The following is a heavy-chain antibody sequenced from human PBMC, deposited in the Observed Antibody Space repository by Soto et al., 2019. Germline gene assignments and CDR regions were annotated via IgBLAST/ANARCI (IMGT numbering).Heavy chain of an antibody. D-gene: IGHD3-3*01. Sequence: SETLSLTCAVSGYSISSGYYWGWIRQPPGKGLEWIGSIYHSGSTYYNPSLKSRVTISVDTSKNQFSLKLSSVTAADTAVYYCARGFGVVITYFDYWGQGTLVT. CDR3: ARGFGVVITYFDY. CDR1: GYSISSGYY. V-gene: IGHV4-38-2*01. CDR2: IYHSGST. J-gene: IGHJ4*02.